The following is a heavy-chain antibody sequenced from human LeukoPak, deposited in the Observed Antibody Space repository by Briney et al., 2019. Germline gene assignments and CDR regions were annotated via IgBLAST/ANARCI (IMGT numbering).Heavy chain of an antibody. V-gene: IGHV3-23*01. CDR1: GFTFSSYA. CDR3: ASTSSFWSAYTYYFDY. CDR2: ISGSGGST. D-gene: IGHD3-3*01. Sequence: GGSLRLSCAASGFTFSSYAMSWVRQAPGKGLEWVSAISGSGGSTYYADSVKGRFTISRDNSKNTLYLQMNSLRAEDTAVYYCASTSSFWSAYTYYFDYWGQGTLVTVSS. J-gene: IGHJ4*02.